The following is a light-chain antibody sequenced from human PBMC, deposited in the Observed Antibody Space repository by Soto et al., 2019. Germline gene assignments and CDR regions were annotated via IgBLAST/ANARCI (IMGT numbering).Light chain of an antibody. V-gene: IGKV3-15*01. Sequence: IVMRHSPAALSVSTGERATLSCRASQSITSNLAWYQQKPGQAPRLLIYAASTRATGIPARFSGSGSGKEFTLTISSLQSEDFAVYYCQQYNEWPLWTFCQGTKVDIK. J-gene: IGKJ1*01. CDR3: QQYNEWPLWT. CDR2: AAS. CDR1: QSITSN.